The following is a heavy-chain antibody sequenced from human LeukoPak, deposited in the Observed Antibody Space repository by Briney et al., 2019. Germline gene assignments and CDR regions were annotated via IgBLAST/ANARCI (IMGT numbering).Heavy chain of an antibody. D-gene: IGHD3-3*01. J-gene: IGHJ3*02. Sequence: GGSLRLSCAASGFTFTSYWMSWVRQAPGKGLEWVANIKQDGSEKYYVDSVKGRFTISRDNAEKSLYLQMNSLRAEDTAVYYCARGPDFWSGYFTEAFDIWGQGTMVTVSS. CDR3: ARGPDFWSGYFTEAFDI. CDR2: IKQDGSEK. V-gene: IGHV3-7*01. CDR1: GFTFTSYW.